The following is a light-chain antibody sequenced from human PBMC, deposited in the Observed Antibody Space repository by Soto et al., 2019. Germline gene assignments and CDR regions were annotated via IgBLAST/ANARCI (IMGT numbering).Light chain of an antibody. CDR3: QQYNGYWT. Sequence: DIQMTQSPSTLSASVGDRVTITCRASQSISGSLAWYQQKPGKAPKLLIYEASKLKSGVPSRCSGGGSGTEYTLTISSLQPDDSASYYCQQYNGYWTFGQGTRVEIK. CDR2: EAS. J-gene: IGKJ1*01. CDR1: QSISGS. V-gene: IGKV1-5*03.